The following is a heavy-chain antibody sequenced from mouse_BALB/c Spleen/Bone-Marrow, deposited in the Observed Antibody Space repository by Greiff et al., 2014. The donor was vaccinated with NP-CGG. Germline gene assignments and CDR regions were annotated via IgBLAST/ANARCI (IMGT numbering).Heavy chain of an antibody. V-gene: IGHV1S29*02. Sequence: VQLKESGPELVKPGASVKISCKASGYTFTDYNMHWVKQSHGKSLEWIGYIYPYNGGTGYNQKFKSKATLTVDNSSSTAYMELRSPTSEDSAVYYCARLGRDYRGQGTTLTVSS. CDR2: IYPYNGGT. J-gene: IGHJ2*01. CDR3: ARLGRDY. CDR1: GYTFTDYN. D-gene: IGHD4-1*01.